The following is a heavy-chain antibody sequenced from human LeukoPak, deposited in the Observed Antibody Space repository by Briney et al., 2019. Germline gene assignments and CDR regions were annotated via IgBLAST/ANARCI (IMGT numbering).Heavy chain of an antibody. CDR3: ARDYSGYDSPDY. J-gene: IGHJ4*02. CDR1: EFTFSSYW. D-gene: IGHD5-12*01. CDR2: INSDGSGT. V-gene: IGHV3-74*01. Sequence: GGSLRLSCAASEFTFSSYWMHWVRQAPGKGLVWVSRINSDGSGTSYADSVKGRFTISRDNAKNTLYLQMNSLRAEDTAVYYCARDYSGYDSPDYWGKGTLVTVSS.